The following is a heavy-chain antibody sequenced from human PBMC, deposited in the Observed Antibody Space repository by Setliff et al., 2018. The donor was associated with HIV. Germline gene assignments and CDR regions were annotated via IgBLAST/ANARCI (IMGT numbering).Heavy chain of an antibody. V-gene: IGHV1-69-2*01. CDR2: INPENGET. D-gene: IGHD3-16*01. Sequence: ASVKVSCKTSGYFFSEFYIHWVQQAPGKGLEWVGRINPENGETIYAEKFQGRVTIAADTSTGTAYMELSSLRFDDTAVYYCARSGGGWYNWSDPWGQGTPVTVS. CDR3: ARSGGGWYNWSDP. CDR1: GYFFSEFY. J-gene: IGHJ5*02.